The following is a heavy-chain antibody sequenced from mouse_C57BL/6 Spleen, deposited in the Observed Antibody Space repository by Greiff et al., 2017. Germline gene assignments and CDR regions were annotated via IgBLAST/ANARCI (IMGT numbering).Heavy chain of an antibody. Sequence: EVNVVESGGGLVQPGGSLKLSCAASGFTFSDYYMYWVRQTPEKRLEWVAYISNGGGSTYYPDTVKGRFTISRDNAKNTLYLQMSRLKSEDTAMYYCARQGGSGYDASAWFAYWGHGTLVTVSA. D-gene: IGHD2-14*01. CDR3: ARQGGSGYDASAWFAY. CDR2: ISNGGGST. CDR1: GFTFSDYY. J-gene: IGHJ3*01. V-gene: IGHV5-12*01.